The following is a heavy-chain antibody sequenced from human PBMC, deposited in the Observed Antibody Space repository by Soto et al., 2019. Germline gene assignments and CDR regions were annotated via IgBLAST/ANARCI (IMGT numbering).Heavy chain of an antibody. D-gene: IGHD4-17*01. CDR3: ARDGFYGDYSSNYFDP. Sequence: PGESLKISCKGSGYSFTNYWIAWVRQMPGKGLEYMGIIYPSDSDTRYSPSFQGQVTISADKSISTAYLQWSSLKASDPAIYYCARDGFYGDYSSNYFDPWGQGTLVTVSS. J-gene: IGHJ5*02. CDR2: IYPSDSDT. V-gene: IGHV5-51*01. CDR1: GYSFTNYW.